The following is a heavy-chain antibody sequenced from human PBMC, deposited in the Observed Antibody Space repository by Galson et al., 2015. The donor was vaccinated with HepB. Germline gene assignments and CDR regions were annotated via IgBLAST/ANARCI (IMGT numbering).Heavy chain of an antibody. J-gene: IGHJ4*02. CDR3: ARGTRRGYSYGCGY. CDR1: GYTFTNYA. Sequence: SVKVSCKASGYTFTNYAMNWVRQAPGQGLEWMGWINTNTGNPTFAQGFTGRFVFSLDTSVSSAYLQINSLKAEDTAMYYCARGTRRGYSYGCGYWGQGTLVTVSS. D-gene: IGHD5-18*01. V-gene: IGHV7-4-1*02. CDR2: INTNTGNP.